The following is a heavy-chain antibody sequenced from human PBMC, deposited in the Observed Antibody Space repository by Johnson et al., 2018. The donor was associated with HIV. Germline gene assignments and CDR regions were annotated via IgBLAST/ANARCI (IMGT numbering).Heavy chain of an antibody. CDR2: ISGRGSTI. CDR3: TRQDRYYNFGSGYQDDAFDI. Sequence: VQLVESGGGVVQPGRSLRLSCAASGFTFSSYAMSWVRQAPGKGLEWVSGISGRGSTIYYADPVQGRFPISRDNAKNTAYLQMNSLTTEDTAVYYCTRQDRYYNFGSGYQDDAFDIWGQGTMVTVSS. V-gene: IGHV3-23*04. J-gene: IGHJ3*02. CDR1: GFTFSSYA. D-gene: IGHD3-3*01.